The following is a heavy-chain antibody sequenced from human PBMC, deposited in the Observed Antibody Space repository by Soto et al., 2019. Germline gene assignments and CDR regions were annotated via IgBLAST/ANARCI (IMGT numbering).Heavy chain of an antibody. V-gene: IGHV1-2*02. Sequence: ASGKVSGNGSGYSFTGHDMSWVRHALEHAPEWMGEIGPETGATRYAKKFQGRVTMTRDMYITTVYMELNNLSPEETAVYYCGRGRSGQIVVFYWAQGTPVTVSS. CDR1: GYSFTGHD. CDR3: GRGRSGQIVVFY. CDR2: IGPETGAT. J-gene: IGHJ4*02. D-gene: IGHD6-19*01.